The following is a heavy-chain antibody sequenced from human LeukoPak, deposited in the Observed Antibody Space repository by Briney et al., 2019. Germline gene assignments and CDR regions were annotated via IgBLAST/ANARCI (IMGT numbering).Heavy chain of an antibody. Sequence: GASVKVSCKASGYTFTSYDINWVRQATGQGLEWMGWVNPNSGSTGYAQKFRGRVTITRNTSISTAYMELSGLRSEDTAVYYCARGRSTGYPYYFEYWGQGTLVTVSS. CDR3: ARGRSTGYPYYFEY. CDR2: VNPNSGST. J-gene: IGHJ4*02. V-gene: IGHV1-8*03. D-gene: IGHD5-12*01. CDR1: GYTFTSYD.